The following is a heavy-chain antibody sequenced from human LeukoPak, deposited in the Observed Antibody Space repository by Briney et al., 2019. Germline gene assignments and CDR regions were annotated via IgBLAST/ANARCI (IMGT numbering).Heavy chain of an antibody. CDR3: AREFLGIAVAGTIKLFDP. J-gene: IGHJ5*02. CDR2: ISSSSSYI. CDR1: GFTFSSYS. Sequence: GRSLRLSCAASGFTFSSYSMNWVRQAPGKGLEWVSSISSSSSYIYYADSVKGRFTISRDNAKNSLYLQMNSLRAEDTAAYYCAREFLGIAVAGTIKLFDPWGQGTLVTVSS. V-gene: IGHV3-21*01. D-gene: IGHD6-19*01.